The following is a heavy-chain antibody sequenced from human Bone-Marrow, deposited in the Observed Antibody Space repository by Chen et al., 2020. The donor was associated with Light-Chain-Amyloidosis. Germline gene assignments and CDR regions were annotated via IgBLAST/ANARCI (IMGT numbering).Heavy chain of an antibody. J-gene: IGHJ6*02. D-gene: IGHD6-6*01. CDR2: ISYDGSNK. Sequence: QVQLVESGGGVVQPGRSLRLSCAASGFTFSSYAMHWVRQAPGKGLGGVAVISYDGSNKIYADAVEGRFTIFRDNSKNTLYLQMNSLRAEDTAVYYCASRDSSSSSGYYYYGMDVWGQGTTVTVSS. CDR3: ASRDSSSSSGYYYYGMDV. CDR1: GFTFSSYA. V-gene: IGHV3-30-3*01.